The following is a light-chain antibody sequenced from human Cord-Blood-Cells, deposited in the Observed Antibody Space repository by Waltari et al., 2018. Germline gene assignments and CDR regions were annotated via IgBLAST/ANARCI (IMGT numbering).Light chain of an antibody. CDR3: QQYGSSPLT. CDR1: QSVSSSY. Sequence: EIVLTQSPGTLSLSPGERATLSCRASQSVSSSYLAWYQQKPGQAPRLLIYGASSRATGIPGRFSGSGSGTDFTLTISKLAPEDFAVYYCQQYGSSPLTFGGGTKVEIK. CDR2: GAS. J-gene: IGKJ4*01. V-gene: IGKV3-20*01.